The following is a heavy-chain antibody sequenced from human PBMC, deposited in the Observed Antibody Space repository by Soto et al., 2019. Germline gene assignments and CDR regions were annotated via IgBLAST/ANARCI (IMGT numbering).Heavy chain of an antibody. D-gene: IGHD3-22*01. J-gene: IGHJ6*02. V-gene: IGHV3-48*03. CDR2: ISSSGSTI. CDR3: ARGSDSSPYGMDV. Sequence: PGGSLRLSCAASGFTFSSYEMNWVRQAPGKGLEWVSYISSSGSTIYYADSVKGRFTISRDNAKNSLYLQMNSLRAEDTAVYYCARGSDSSPYGMDVWGQGTTVTVSS. CDR1: GFTFSSYE.